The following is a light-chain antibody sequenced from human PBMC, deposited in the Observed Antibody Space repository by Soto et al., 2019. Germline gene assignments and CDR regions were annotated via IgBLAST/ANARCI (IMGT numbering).Light chain of an antibody. V-gene: IGKV3-20*01. J-gene: IGKJ1*01. CDR2: GAS. CDR3: QLRRT. Sequence: EIVLTQSPGTLSLSPGERVTLSCRASQSVSSSYLAWYQQKPGQAPRFLIYGASSRATGIPDRFSGSGSGTDFTLTISRLEPEDFAVYYCQLRRTFGQGTKV. CDR1: QSVSSSY.